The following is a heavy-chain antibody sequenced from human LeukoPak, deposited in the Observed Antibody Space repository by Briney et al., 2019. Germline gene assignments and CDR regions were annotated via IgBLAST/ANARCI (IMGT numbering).Heavy chain of an antibody. CDR2: IQSDGNNK. CDR3: AKVLMDYGDYFDY. Sequence: GGSLRLSCAASGFTFSNYGIYWVRQAPGKGLEWVAFIQSDGNNKYYADSVKGRFSISRDNSKDTLYLQMNSLRTEDTAVYYCAKVLMDYGDYFDYWGQGTLVTVSS. J-gene: IGHJ4*02. D-gene: IGHD4-17*01. CDR1: GFTFSNYG. V-gene: IGHV3-30*02.